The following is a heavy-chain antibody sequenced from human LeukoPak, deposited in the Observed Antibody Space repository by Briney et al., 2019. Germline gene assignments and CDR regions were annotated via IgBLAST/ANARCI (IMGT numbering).Heavy chain of an antibody. J-gene: IGHJ4*02. D-gene: IGHD5-12*01. V-gene: IGHV4-34*01. Sequence: SETLSLTCAVYGGSFSGYYWSWIRQPPGKGLEWIGEINHSGSTNYNPSLKSRVTISVDTSKNQFSLKLSSVTAADTAVYYRARRRGYSGYAVDYWGQGTLVTVSS. CDR2: INHSGST. CDR1: GGSFSGYY. CDR3: ARRRGYSGYAVDY.